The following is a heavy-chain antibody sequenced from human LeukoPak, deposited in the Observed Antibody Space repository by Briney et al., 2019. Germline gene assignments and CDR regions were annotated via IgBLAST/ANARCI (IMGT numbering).Heavy chain of an antibody. CDR2: IYHSGST. CDR3: ALRGSSWPRDAFDI. D-gene: IGHD6-13*01. V-gene: IGHV4-4*02. J-gene: IGHJ3*02. Sequence: SETLSLTCAVSGGSISSSNWWSWVRQPPGKGLEWIGEIYHSGSTNYNPSLKSRVTISVDKSKNQFSLKLSSVTAADTAVYYCALRGSSWPRDAFDIWGQGTMVTVSS. CDR1: GGSISSSNW.